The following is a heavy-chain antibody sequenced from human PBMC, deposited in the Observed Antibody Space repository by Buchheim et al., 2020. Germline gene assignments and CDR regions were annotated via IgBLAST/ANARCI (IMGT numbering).Heavy chain of an antibody. CDR2: MNSDGSTT. J-gene: IGHJ4*02. CDR3: ARDFGGPSDC. D-gene: IGHD3-16*01. Sequence: EVQLVESGGGLVQPGGSLRLSCAASGFTFSSSWMHWVRQAPGKGLVWVSRMNSDGSTTSYAESVRGRFTISRDNAKNTLYLQMNSLGAEDTAVYYCARDFGGPSDCRGQGTL. V-gene: IGHV3-74*01. CDR1: GFTFSSSW.